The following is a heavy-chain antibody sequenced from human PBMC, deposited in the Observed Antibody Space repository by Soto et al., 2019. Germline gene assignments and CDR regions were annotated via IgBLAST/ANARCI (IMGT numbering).Heavy chain of an antibody. J-gene: IGHJ5*02. Sequence: ASVKVSCKASGGTFSSYTISWVRQAPGQGLEWMGRIIPILGIANYAQKFQGRVTITADKSTSTAYMELSSLRSEDTAVYYCAREADSSSPRKYNWFDPWGQGTLVTVSS. V-gene: IGHV1-69*04. CDR1: GGTFSSYT. CDR2: IIPILGIA. CDR3: AREADSSSPRKYNWFDP. D-gene: IGHD6-13*01.